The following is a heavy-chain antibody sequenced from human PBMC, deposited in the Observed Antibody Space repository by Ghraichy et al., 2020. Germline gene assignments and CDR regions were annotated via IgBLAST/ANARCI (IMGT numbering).Heavy chain of an antibody. CDR2: ISSSSGTI. D-gene: IGHD6-13*01. CDR3: ARDYFGSSWYRNWFDP. CDR1: GFTFSSYS. J-gene: IGHJ5*02. Sequence: GGSLRLSCAASGFTFSSYSMNWVRQAPGKGLEWVSYISSSSGTIYYADSVKGRFTISRDNAKNLLYLQMNSLRDEDTAVYYCARDYFGSSWYRNWFDPWGQGTRVTVS. V-gene: IGHV3-48*02.